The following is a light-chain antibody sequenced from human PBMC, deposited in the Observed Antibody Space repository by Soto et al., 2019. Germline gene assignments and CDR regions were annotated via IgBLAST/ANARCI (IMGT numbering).Light chain of an antibody. CDR3: RQRYNWPLT. CDR2: DAF. J-gene: IGKJ4*01. CDR1: QSIGNS. V-gene: IGKV3-11*01. Sequence: TVLTQSPATLSLSPGEIATLSCKASQSIGNSLGWFQQKPGQAPRLLLDDAFNRAPGIPARFTGSGSGSDFTLTISSLEPEDFGVYYCRQRYNWPLTFGGGTKVEIK.